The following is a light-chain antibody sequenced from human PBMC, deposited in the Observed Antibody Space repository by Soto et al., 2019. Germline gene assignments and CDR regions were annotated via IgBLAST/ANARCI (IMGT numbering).Light chain of an antibody. CDR1: QSISSY. V-gene: IGKV1-39*01. J-gene: IGKJ1*01. CDR3: QQSYSTPRT. Sequence: HMTQSPSSLSASVGYRVTITCRASQSISSYLNWYQQKQGKAPKLLIYAASSLQSGVPSRFSGSGYGTDFNLTISSLQTEDFATYYCQQSYSTPRTFGQGTKVDIK. CDR2: AAS.